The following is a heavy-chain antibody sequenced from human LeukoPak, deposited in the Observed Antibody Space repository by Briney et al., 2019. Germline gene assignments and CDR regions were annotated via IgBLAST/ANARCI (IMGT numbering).Heavy chain of an antibody. CDR1: GFTFDDYG. D-gene: IGHD3-10*01. J-gene: IGHJ6*03. V-gene: IGHV3-20*04. CDR3: ATEGARVRGVIIPFYYMDV. CDR2: INWNGGST. Sequence: GGSLRLSCAASGFTFDDYGMSWVRQAPGKGLEWVSGINWNGGSTGYADSVKGRFTISRDNAKNSLYLQMNSLRAEDTALYYCATEGARVRGVIIPFYYMDVWGKGTTVTVSS.